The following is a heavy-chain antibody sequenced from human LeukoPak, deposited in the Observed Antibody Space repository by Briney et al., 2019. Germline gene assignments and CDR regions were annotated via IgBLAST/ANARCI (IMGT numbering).Heavy chain of an antibody. V-gene: IGHV3-21*01. J-gene: IGHJ4*02. Sequence: GGSLRLSCAASGFTFSSYSMNWVRQAPGKGLEWVSSISSSSSYIYYADSVKGRFTISRDNAKNSLYLQMNGLRAEDTAVYYCARDQRLVHDYWGQGTLVTVSS. D-gene: IGHD6-19*01. CDR2: ISSSSSYI. CDR3: ARDQRLVHDY. CDR1: GFTFSSYS.